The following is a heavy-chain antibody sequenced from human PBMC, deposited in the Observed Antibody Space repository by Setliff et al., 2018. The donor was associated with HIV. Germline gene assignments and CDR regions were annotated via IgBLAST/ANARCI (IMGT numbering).Heavy chain of an antibody. CDR3: VRGRIDTYWDYFKEYFFNYIDV. CDR2: IAASGDP. CDR1: GNSSVTNYF. D-gene: IGHD3-9*01. J-gene: IGHJ6*03. Sequence: SETLSLTCTILGNSSVTNYFWGWIRAPADKGLEWIGHIAASGDPNYNTSLKSRLSMSVHTSKNQISLSLTSVSAADTAVYFCVRGRIDTYWDYFKEYFFNYIDVWGQGTTVTV. V-gene: IGHV4-4*07.